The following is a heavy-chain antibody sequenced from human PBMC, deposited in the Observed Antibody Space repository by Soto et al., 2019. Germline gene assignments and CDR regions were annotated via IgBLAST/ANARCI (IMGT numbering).Heavy chain of an antibody. D-gene: IGHD3-3*01. Sequence: EVQLLESGGGLVQPGGSLRLSCAASGFTFSSYAMSWVRQAPGKGLEWVSAISGSGGSTYYADSVKGRFTISRDNSKNTLYLQMNSLRAEDTAVYYCAKALGDYDFWSSYYTGDYWGQGTLVTVSS. CDR1: GFTFSSYA. V-gene: IGHV3-23*01. CDR2: ISGSGGST. CDR3: AKALGDYDFWSSYYTGDY. J-gene: IGHJ4*02.